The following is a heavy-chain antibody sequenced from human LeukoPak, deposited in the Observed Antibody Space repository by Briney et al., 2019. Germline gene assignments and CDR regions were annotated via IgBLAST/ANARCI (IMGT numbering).Heavy chain of an antibody. CDR1: GGSISSSNYY. D-gene: IGHD2-2*01. J-gene: IGHJ4*02. CDR2: IYYSGST. V-gene: IGHV4-39*01. Sequence: SETLSLTCTVSGGSISSSNYYWAWIRQPPGKGLEWIGSIYYSGSTFYSLSLKSRVTISVDTSKNQFSLKLSSVTAADTAVYYCSRETASTSWFWGQGTLVSVSS. CDR3: SRETASTSWF.